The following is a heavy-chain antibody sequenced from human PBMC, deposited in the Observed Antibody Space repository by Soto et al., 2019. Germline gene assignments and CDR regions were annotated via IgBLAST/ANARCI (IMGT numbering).Heavy chain of an antibody. D-gene: IGHD5-12*01. CDR3: ARDSLLYSGYDYYYYYGMDV. V-gene: IGHV1-2*04. CDR1: GYTFTGYY. Sequence: ASVKVSCKASGYTFTGYYMHWVRQAPGQGLEWMGWINPNSGGTNYAQKFQGWVTMTRDTSISTAYMELSRLRSDDTAVYYCARDSLLYSGYDYYYYYGMDVWGQGTTVTVSS. CDR2: INPNSGGT. J-gene: IGHJ6*02.